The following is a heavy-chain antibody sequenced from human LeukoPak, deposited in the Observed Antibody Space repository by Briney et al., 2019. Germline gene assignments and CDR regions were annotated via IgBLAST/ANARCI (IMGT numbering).Heavy chain of an antibody. J-gene: IGHJ5*02. V-gene: IGHV4-31*03. D-gene: IGHD5-18*01. CDR3: ARVRTTGMVKSNWFDP. CDR1: GGPISSGAYY. CDR2: IYYSGST. Sequence: SETLSLTCTVSGGPISSGAYYWSWIRQLPGKGLEWIGFIYYSGSTYYNPSLKSRVTISIDTSKNHFSLKLSSVTAADTAVYYCARVRTTGMVKSNWFDPWGQGTLVTVSS.